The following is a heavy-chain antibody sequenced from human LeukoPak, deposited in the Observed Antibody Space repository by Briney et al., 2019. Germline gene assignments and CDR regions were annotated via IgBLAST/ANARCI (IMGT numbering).Heavy chain of an antibody. CDR1: GFTFSSYA. CDR3: AKETEVTGITGRYYYGMDV. V-gene: IGHV3-23*01. J-gene: IGHJ6*02. CDR2: ISGSGGST. Sequence: GGSLRLSCAASGFTFSSYAMSWVRQAPGKGLEWVSAISGSGGSTYYADSVKGRFTISRDNSKNTLYLQMNSLRAEDTAVYYCAKETEVTGITGRYYYGMDVWGQGTTVTVSS. D-gene: IGHD1-20*01.